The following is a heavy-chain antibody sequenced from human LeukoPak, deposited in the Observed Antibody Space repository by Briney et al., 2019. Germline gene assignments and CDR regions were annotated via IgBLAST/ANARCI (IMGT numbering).Heavy chain of an antibody. J-gene: IGHJ4*02. D-gene: IGHD2-21*01. CDR3: ALDINGDLFHI. CDR2: IKSDGSVT. Sequence: GGSLRLSCAAYGFSFSAYWIHWVRQAPGKGLVWVSSIKSDGSVTSYADAVKGRFSLSADNAKNTQYLQMNSLRAEDTAMYYCALDINGDLFHIWGQGTPVTVSS. V-gene: IGHV3-74*01. CDR1: GFSFSAYW.